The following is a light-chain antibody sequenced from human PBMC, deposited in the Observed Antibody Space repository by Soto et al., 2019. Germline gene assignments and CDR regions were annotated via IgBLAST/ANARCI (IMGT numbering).Light chain of an antibody. J-gene: IGLJ1*01. CDR1: SSNMGSNT. Sequence: QSALTQPPSASGTPGQTVTISCYGSSSNMGSNTVHWFQQFPGTAPKLLIHTNDQRPSGVPDRFSGSNSGTSASLAISGLQSEDEADYYCAVWDDSLNGHVFGAGTKVTVL. V-gene: IGLV1-44*01. CDR2: TND. CDR3: AVWDDSLNGHV.